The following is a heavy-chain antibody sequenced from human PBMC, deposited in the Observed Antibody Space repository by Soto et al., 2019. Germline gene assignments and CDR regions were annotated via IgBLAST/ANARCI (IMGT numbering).Heavy chain of an antibody. D-gene: IGHD6-13*01. CDR3: ARQTLKTGYRSSGYYYGMDV. CDR1: GGSISSSSYY. V-gene: IGHV4-39*01. J-gene: IGHJ6*02. CDR2: IYYSGST. Sequence: SETLSLTCTVSGGSISSSSYYWGWIRQPPGKGLEWIGSIYYSGSTYYNPSLKSRVTISVDTSKNQFSLKLSSVTAADTAVYYCARQTLKTGYRSSGYYYGMDVWGQGTTVTVSS.